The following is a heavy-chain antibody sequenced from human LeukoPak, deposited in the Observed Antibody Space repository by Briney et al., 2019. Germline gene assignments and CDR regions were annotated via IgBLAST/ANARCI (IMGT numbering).Heavy chain of an antibody. CDR3: AELGITMIGGV. Sequence: GGSLRLSCVASGFTFVSHWMTWVRQAPGKGLEWVANINQDGSEKYYVDSVKGRFTISRDNAKNSLYLQMNSLRAEDTAVYYCAELGITMIGGVWGKGTTVTISS. J-gene: IGHJ6*04. D-gene: IGHD3-10*02. CDR1: GFTFVSHW. CDR2: INQDGSEK. V-gene: IGHV3-7*01.